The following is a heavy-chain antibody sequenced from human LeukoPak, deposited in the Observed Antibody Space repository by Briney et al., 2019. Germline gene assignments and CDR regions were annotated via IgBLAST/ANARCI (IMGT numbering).Heavy chain of an antibody. Sequence: ASVKVSCKASGYTFTSYGISWVRQAPGQGLEWMEWISAYNGNTNYAQKLQGRVTMTTDTSTSTDYMELRSLRSDDTAVYYCVRVSFQTWDYDYGDSESPFDIWGLGTTVTVSS. J-gene: IGHJ3*02. CDR1: GYTFTSYG. CDR2: ISAYNGNT. V-gene: IGHV1-18*01. CDR3: VRVSFQTWDYDYGDSESPFDI. D-gene: IGHD4-17*01.